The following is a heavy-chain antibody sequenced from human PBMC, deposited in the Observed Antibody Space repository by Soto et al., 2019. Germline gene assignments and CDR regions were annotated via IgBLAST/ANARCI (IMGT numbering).Heavy chain of an antibody. V-gene: IGHV4-38-2*02. Sequence: KPSETLSLTCSVSGFAISRGYYWSWVRQPPGKGLEWIGSIYPSVSSYHNPSLATRLRLSIDTSKNQFTLNLTSVTAADTALYFCARETVGTTLFDNWGQGIQVTVSS. J-gene: IGHJ4*02. CDR2: IYPSVSS. D-gene: IGHD1-1*01. CDR1: GFAISRGYY. CDR3: ARETVGTTLFDN.